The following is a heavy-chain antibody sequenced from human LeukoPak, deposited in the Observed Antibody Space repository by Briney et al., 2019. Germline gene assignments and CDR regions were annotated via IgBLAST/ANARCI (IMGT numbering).Heavy chain of an antibody. CDR3: AKVRAAWYFDL. CDR2: INGSGGST. V-gene: IGHV3-23*01. J-gene: IGHJ2*01. Sequence: GGSLRLSCAASGFTFSSYAMSWVRQAPGKGLEWVSAINGSGGSTYYADSVKGRFTLSRDTSKNTLYMQMNSHRDEATPLYYSAKVRAAWYFDLWGRGTLVTVSS. D-gene: IGHD6-25*01. CDR1: GFTFSSYA.